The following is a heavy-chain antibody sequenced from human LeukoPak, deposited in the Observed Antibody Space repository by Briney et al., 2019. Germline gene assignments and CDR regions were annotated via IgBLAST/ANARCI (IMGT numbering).Heavy chain of an antibody. CDR2: IRYDGSNK. V-gene: IGHV3-30*02. D-gene: IGHD5-12*01. CDR3: AKDGNSGYDFYFFDY. J-gene: IGHJ4*02. CDR1: GFTFSSYG. Sequence: GGSLRLSCAASGFTFSSYGMHWVRQAPGEGLEWVAFIRYDGSNKYYADSVKGRFTISRDNSKNTLYLQMNSLRAEDTAVYYCAKDGNSGYDFYFFDYWGQGTLVTVSS.